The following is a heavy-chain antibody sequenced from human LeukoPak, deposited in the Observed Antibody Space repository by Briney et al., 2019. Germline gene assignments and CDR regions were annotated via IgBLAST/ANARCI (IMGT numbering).Heavy chain of an antibody. J-gene: IGHJ1*01. V-gene: IGHV3-74*01. D-gene: IGHD3-22*01. CDR1: GFTFGSYW. Sequence: GGSLRLSCAASGFTFGSYWMLWVRQAPGKGLVGVSRIKSDGKTNYADSVKGRFTISRDNAKNTVTLQMNSLRDEATGVYYCARAPYEIGGYYPEYFRHWGQGTLVTVSS. CDR2: IKSDGKT. CDR3: ARAPYEIGGYYPEYFRH.